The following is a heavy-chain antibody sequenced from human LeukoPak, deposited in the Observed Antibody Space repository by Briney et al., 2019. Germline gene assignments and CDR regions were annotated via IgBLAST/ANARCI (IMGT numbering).Heavy chain of an antibody. CDR2: INPNSGGT. J-gene: IGHJ5*02. V-gene: IGHV1-2*04. CDR3: ARAGGDHGSWFDP. CDR1: GYTFTGYY. Sequence: GASVKVSCKASGYTFTGYYMHWVRQAPGQGLEWMGWINPNSGGTNYAQKFQGWVTMTRDTSISTAYMELSRLRSDATAVYYCARAGGDHGSWFDPWGQGTRVTVSS. D-gene: IGHD3-10*01.